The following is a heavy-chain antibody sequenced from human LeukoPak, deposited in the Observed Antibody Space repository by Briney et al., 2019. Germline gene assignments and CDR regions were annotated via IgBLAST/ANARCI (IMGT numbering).Heavy chain of an antibody. J-gene: IGHJ6*03. CDR3: AAGSRPYYFYYMAV. CDR2: MSYSGTS. CDR1: GGSLTTYY. Sequence: SETLSLTSTVSGGSLTTYYWSWSRQSPGKGLEWIGSMSYSGTSNYVPSLKSRVSMTIDISKNQFSLKLTSVTAADTALYFCAAGSRPYYFYYMAVWGTGTTVTVSS. V-gene: IGHV4-59*08.